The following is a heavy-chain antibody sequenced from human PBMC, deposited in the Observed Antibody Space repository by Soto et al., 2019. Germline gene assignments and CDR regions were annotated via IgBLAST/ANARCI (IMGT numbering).Heavy chain of an antibody. J-gene: IGHJ6*03. CDR3: ARDPARDYPEFLLIHYMDV. Sequence: ASVKVSCKASGNTFTNYYMHWVRQAPGQGLEWMGMINPSGGRISYAQRFQGRVTMTRDTSTSTVYMDLRSLRSEDTAVYYCARDPARDYPEFLLIHYMDVWGKGTPVTVSS. D-gene: IGHD2-15*01. CDR2: INPSGGRI. V-gene: IGHV1-46*03. CDR1: GNTFTNYY.